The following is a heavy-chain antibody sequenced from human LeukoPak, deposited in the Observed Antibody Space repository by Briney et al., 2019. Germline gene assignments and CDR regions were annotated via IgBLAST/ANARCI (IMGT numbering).Heavy chain of an antibody. D-gene: IGHD6-13*01. CDR2: ISGSGGST. V-gene: IGHV3-23*01. CDR3: AKAYSSSWYDWFDP. Sequence: PGGSLRLSCAASGFTFDDYGMSWVRQAPGKGLEWVSAISGSGGSTYYADSVKGRFTISRDNSKNTLYLQMNSLRAEDTAVYYCAKAYSSSWYDWFDPWGQGTLVTVSS. J-gene: IGHJ5*02. CDR1: GFTFDDYG.